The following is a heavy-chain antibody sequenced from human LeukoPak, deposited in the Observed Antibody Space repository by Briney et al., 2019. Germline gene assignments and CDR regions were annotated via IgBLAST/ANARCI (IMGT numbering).Heavy chain of an antibody. CDR2: IYYSGST. Sequence: SETLSLTCTVSGGSISSSSYYWGWIRQPPGKGLEWIGSIYYSGSTYYNPSLKSRVTISVDTSRNQFSLKLSSVTAADTAVYYCAKVPYYDFWSGYYTGRYYYYYMDVWGKGTTVTVSS. CDR1: GGSISSSSYY. CDR3: AKVPYYDFWSGYYTGRYYYYYMDV. V-gene: IGHV4-39*07. D-gene: IGHD3-3*01. J-gene: IGHJ6*03.